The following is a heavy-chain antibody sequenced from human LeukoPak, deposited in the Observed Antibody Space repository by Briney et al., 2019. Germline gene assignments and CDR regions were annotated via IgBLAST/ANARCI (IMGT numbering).Heavy chain of an antibody. Sequence: GGSLRLSCAASGFTFSSYAMHWVRQAPGTGLERVAVISYDGSNKYYADSVKGRFTISRDNSKNTLYLQMNSLRAEDTAVYYCARVIGLVDYFDYWGQGTLVTVSS. V-gene: IGHV3-30-3*01. J-gene: IGHJ4*02. CDR3: ARVIGLVDYFDY. CDR1: GFTFSSYA. CDR2: ISYDGSNK. D-gene: IGHD2/OR15-2a*01.